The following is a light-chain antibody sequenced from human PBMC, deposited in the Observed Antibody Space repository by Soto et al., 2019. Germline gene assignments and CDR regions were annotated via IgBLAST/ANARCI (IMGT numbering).Light chain of an antibody. CDR3: QQYNSFGYT. CDR1: QSISGW. V-gene: IGKV1-5*01. CDR2: DAS. Sequence: DIPMTQSPSTLSASVGDRVTITCQASQSISGWLAWYQQRPGKAPKLLIYDASSLESGVPSRFSGSGSVTEFTLTISSLQPDDFATYHCQQYNSFGYTFGQGTRLEIK. J-gene: IGKJ2*01.